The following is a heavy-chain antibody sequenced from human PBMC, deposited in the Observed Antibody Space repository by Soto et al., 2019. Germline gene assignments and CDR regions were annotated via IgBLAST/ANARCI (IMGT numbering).Heavy chain of an antibody. Sequence: EVQLVESGGGLVKPGGSLRLSCAASGFTFSSYSMNWVRQAPGKGLEWVSSISSSSSYIYYADSVKGRFTISRDNAKNSLYLQMNSRRAEDTAVYYCARDRIWFGELSPFDHWGQGTLVTVSS. V-gene: IGHV3-21*01. CDR2: ISSSSSYI. CDR3: ARDRIWFGELSPFDH. D-gene: IGHD3-10*01. CDR1: GFTFSSYS. J-gene: IGHJ4*02.